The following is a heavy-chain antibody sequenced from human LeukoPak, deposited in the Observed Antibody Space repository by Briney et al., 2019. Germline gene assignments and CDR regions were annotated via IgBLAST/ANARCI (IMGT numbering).Heavy chain of an antibody. CDR3: ARAYSRGWSQYFQY. CDR1: GFTFSDYD. CDR2: SSTSGSTL. D-gene: IGHD6-19*01. V-gene: IGHV3-48*03. J-gene: IGHJ1*01. Sequence: PGGSRRLSCAASGFTFSDYDMNWVRQAAGKGLEWISYSSTSGSTLFYADSVRGRFTVFRDNAKNSLFLQMSSLRAEHRGVYYCARAYSRGWSQYFQYWGQGILVTVSS.